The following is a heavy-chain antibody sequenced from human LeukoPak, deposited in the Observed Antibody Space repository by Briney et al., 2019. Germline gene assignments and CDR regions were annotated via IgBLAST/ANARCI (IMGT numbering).Heavy chain of an antibody. J-gene: IGHJ4*02. D-gene: IGHD1-7*01. CDR1: GYRFTTYW. CDR3: ATPTLGTIGEYLFDY. CDR2: IYPDDSDA. V-gene: IGHV5-51*01. Sequence: PGESLKISCKGSGYRFTTYWIGWVRQLPGKDLEWMGIIYPDDSDARYSPSFQGQATISADKSISTAYLQWSSLKASDTAMYYCATPTLGTIGEYLFDYWGQGTLVTVSS.